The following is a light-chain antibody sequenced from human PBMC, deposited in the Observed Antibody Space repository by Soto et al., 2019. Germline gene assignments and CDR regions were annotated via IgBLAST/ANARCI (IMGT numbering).Light chain of an antibody. CDR3: CSSAPESTYV. V-gene: IGLV2-23*01. J-gene: IGLJ1*01. CDR1: SSDVGAYNS. CDR2: KGT. Sequence: QSALAQPASVSGSPGQSITISCTGTSSDVGAYNSVSWYQQHPHKAPQVIIYKGTQRPSGVSNRFSGSTSGNAASLTISGLQADDEADYFCCSSAPESTYVFGNGTKVTFL.